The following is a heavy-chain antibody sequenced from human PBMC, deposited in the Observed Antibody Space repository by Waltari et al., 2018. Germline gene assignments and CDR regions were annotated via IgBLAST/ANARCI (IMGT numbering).Heavy chain of an antibody. CDR1: GLPFSNHA. J-gene: IGHJ6*02. V-gene: IGHV3-64D*06. CDR2: ISQNGDGT. CDR3: VNDFWSDHSMGV. Sequence: EVQVVESGGGLVQPGGSLGLSCSASGLPFSNHAMHWARQVPGKGLEYVSGISQNGDGTHYADSVKGRFTISRDNSKNTLYLQMSSLRTEDTAVYYCVNDFWSDHSMGVWGQGTTVTVSS. D-gene: IGHD3-3*01.